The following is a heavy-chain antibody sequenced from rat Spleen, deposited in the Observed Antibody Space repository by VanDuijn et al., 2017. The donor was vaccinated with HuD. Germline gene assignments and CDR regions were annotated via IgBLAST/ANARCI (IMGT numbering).Heavy chain of an antibody. J-gene: IGHJ3*01. D-gene: IGHD1-10*01. CDR2: ISYDGNGI. CDR3: ARGNYGFAY. Sequence: EVQLVESGGGLVQPGRSLKLSCAASGFTFRNYDMAWVRQAPTKGLEWVASISYDGNGIYYRDSVRGRFTISRDNAKSTLYLQMNSLRSEDTATYYCARGNYGFAYWGQGTLVTVSS. CDR1: GFTFRNYD. V-gene: IGHV5-29*01.